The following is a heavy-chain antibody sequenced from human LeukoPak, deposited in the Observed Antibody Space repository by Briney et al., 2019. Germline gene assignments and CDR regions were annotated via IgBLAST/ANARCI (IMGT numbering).Heavy chain of an antibody. CDR2: TYYRSKWYN. J-gene: IGHJ6*03. D-gene: IGHD3-3*01. CDR3: AREHDFWSGYYTTSYMDV. V-gene: IGHV6-1*01. CDR1: GDSVSSNSAA. Sequence: SQTLSLTCAISGDSVSSNSAAWNWIRQSPSRGLEWQGMTYYRSKWYNDYAVSVKSRITINPDTSKNPFSLQLNSVTPEDTAVYYCAREHDFWSGYYTTSYMDVWGKGTTVTVSS.